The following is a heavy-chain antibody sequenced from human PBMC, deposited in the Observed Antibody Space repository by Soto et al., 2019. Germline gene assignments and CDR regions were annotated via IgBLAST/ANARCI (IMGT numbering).Heavy chain of an antibody. CDR2: IYSGGST. J-gene: IGHJ4*02. CDR3: ARGGFAPFDY. CDR1: GFTVSSAY. Sequence: EVQLVETGGGLIKPGGSLRLSCAASGFTVSSAYMSWVRQAPGKGLEWVSVIYSGGSTYYADSLKGRFTISRDNSKNTLNLQMNSLRADDTAGYYCARGGFAPFDYWCQGTMVTVSS. V-gene: IGHV3-53*02.